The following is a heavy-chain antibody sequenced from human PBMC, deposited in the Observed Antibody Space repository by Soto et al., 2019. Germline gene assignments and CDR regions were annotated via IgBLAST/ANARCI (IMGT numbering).Heavy chain of an antibody. CDR2: INPSGGST. V-gene: IGHV1-46*01. CDR1: GYTFSSYG. J-gene: IGHJ6*02. Sequence: ASVKVSCKVSGYTFSSYGFTWVRQAPGQGLEWMGIINPSGGSTSYAQKFQGRVTMTRDTSTSTVYMELSSLRSEDTAVYYCARVYVDTAIPVAGIYYYYGMDVWGQGTTVTVSS. D-gene: IGHD5-18*01. CDR3: ARVYVDTAIPVAGIYYYYGMDV.